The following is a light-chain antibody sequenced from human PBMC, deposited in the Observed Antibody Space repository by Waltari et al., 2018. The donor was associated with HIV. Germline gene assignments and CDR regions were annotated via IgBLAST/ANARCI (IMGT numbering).Light chain of an antibody. CDR2: GAS. J-gene: IGKJ2*01. CDR3: QQYGSSPYT. V-gene: IGKV3-20*01. CDR1: QSVISNY. Sequence: EIVLTQSPGTLSLSPGERATLSCRASQSVISNYLAWYQQKPDQAPRLLIYGASRRATDIPDRFSGSGSETDFTLTISRLEAEDFAVYYCQQYGSSPYTFGQGTKLEIK.